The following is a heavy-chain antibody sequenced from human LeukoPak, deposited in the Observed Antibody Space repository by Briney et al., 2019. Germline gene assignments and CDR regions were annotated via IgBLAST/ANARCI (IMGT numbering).Heavy chain of an antibody. D-gene: IGHD3-3*01. CDR1: GFTFSSYA. CDR3: ARRAGDFWSGYYEAGGALDY. CDR2: ISYDGSNK. J-gene: IGHJ4*02. Sequence: GGSLRLSCAASGFTFSSYAMHWVRQAPGKGLEWVAVISYDGSNKYYADSVKGRFTISRDNSKNMLYLQMNSLRAEDTAVYYCARRAGDFWSGYYEAGGALDYWGQGTLVTVSS. V-gene: IGHV3-30-3*01.